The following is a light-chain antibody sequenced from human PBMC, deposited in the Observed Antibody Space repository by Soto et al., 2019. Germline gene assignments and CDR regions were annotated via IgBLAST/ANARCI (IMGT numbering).Light chain of an antibody. J-gene: IGKJ1*01. Sequence: DIVMTQSPASLAVSLGARATIFCKSGQAILSTSTNKDSLAWYQQKPGQPPKLLIYWASTRYYWVPDRFSGGGTGTDFTLTISSLQAEDAAVYYCQQYSSTPWTFGQGTKVEIK. CDR2: WAS. V-gene: IGKV4-1*01. CDR1: QAILSTSTNKDS. CDR3: QQYSSTPWT.